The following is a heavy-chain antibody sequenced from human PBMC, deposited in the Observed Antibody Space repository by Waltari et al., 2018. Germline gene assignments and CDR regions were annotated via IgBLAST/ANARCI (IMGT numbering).Heavy chain of an antibody. D-gene: IGHD1-1*01. J-gene: IGHJ4*02. V-gene: IGHV3-30*15. CDR2: TSPDGFNK. CDR1: GFSLRKDA. Sequence: QVQLVESGGGVVQSGRSLRLSCAASGFSLRKDAVHWVRQAPGKGLEWVGVTSPDGFNKYYADSVQGRFTISRDRSLQMSALRSEDTAVYYCARGGSDRAPLDYWGRGTLVTVSS. CDR3: ARGGSDRAPLDY.